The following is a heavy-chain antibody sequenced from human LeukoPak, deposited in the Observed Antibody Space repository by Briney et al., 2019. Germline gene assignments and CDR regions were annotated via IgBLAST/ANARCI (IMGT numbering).Heavy chain of an antibody. CDR3: ARQGYCSSTSCYFQDPIDY. Sequence: GASVKVSCKASGYTFTSYYTHWVRQAPGQGLEWMGIINPSGGSTSYAQKFQGRVTMTRDTSTSTVYMELSSLRSEDTAVYYCARQGYCSSTSCYFQDPIDYWGQGTLVTVSS. CDR2: INPSGGST. CDR1: GYTFTSYY. J-gene: IGHJ4*02. V-gene: IGHV1-46*01. D-gene: IGHD2-2*01.